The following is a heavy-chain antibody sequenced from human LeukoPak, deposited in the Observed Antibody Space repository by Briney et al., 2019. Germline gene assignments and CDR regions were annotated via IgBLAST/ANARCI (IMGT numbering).Heavy chain of an antibody. J-gene: IGHJ5*02. CDR3: ARDTDRRSSPGSWFDP. V-gene: IGHV4-59*11. CDR1: DDSFSSHY. CDR2: ISYIGST. D-gene: IGHD2-15*01. Sequence: SETLSLTCAVSDDSFSSHYWTWIRQPPGKGLEWIGYISYIGSTNYNPSLRSRISISVDTSKTQFSLRLTSVTAADTAVYYCARDTDRRSSPGSWFDPWGQGTLVTVSS.